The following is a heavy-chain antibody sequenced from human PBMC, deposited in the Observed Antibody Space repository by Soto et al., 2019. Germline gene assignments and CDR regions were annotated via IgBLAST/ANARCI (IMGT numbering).Heavy chain of an antibody. CDR2: INPDNGNT. Sequence: QVQLVQSGAEVRKPGASVNISCWASGFTFGDNLINWVRQAPGQSLEGMGWINPDNGNTKDSQTFLGRFTIARHSSASIAYVEVTDLTSNDTAVYYCARDILSVGPRANDAFDVGGQGTMVSVSS. CDR1: GFTFGDNL. J-gene: IGHJ3*01. V-gene: IGHV1-3*01. D-gene: IGHD6-6*01. CDR3: ARDILSVGPRANDAFDV.